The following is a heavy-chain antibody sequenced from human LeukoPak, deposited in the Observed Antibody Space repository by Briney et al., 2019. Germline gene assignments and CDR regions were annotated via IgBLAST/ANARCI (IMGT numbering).Heavy chain of an antibody. V-gene: IGHV3-7*03. Sequence: GGSLRLSCAASGFTFSSCWMSWVRQAPGKGLEWVANIKQDGSEKYYVDSVKGRFTISRDNAKNSLYLQMNSLRAEDTAVYYCARDGGSSGYWGQGTLVTVSS. D-gene: IGHD1-26*01. CDR3: ARDGGSSGY. CDR2: IKQDGSEK. J-gene: IGHJ4*02. CDR1: GFTFSSCW.